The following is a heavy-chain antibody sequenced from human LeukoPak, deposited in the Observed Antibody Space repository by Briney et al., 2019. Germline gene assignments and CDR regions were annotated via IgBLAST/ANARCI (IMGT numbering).Heavy chain of an antibody. V-gene: IGHV3-23*01. CDR2: ISGSGGST. Sequence: GGSLRLSCAASGFTFSSYAMSWVRQAPGKGLEWVSAISGSGGSTYYADSVKGRFTISRDNSKNTLYLQMNSLRAEDTAVYYCAKYGYSYGGNYYGLDVWGQGTTVSVSS. CDR3: AKYGYSYGGNYYGLDV. J-gene: IGHJ6*02. D-gene: IGHD5-18*01. CDR1: GFTFSSYA.